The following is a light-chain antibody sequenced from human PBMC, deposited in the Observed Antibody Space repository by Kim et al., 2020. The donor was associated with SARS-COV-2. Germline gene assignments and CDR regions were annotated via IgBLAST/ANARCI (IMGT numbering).Light chain of an antibody. V-gene: IGKV1-17*03. J-gene: IGKJ2*01. CDR3: LQHNSYPYT. CDR1: QGISNY. CDR2: AAS. Sequence: ASIGDRVTITCRASQGISNYLAWFQQKPGKVPQRLIYAASSLQSGVPSRFSGSGSGTEFTLTISSLQPEDVAMYYCLQHNSYPYTFGQGTKVDIK.